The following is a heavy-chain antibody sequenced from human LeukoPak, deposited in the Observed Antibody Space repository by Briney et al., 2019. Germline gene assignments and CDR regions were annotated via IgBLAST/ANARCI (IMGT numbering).Heavy chain of an antibody. D-gene: IGHD5-24*01. J-gene: IGHJ4*02. CDR1: GGSISSYS. V-gene: IGHV4-59*08. Sequence: SETLSLTCTVSGGSISSYSWSWIRQPPGKGLEWIGYIYNSGSTNYNPALESRVTISVDTSKNQFSLKLSSVTAADTAVYYRARGGYNFGYWGQGTPVTVSS. CDR3: ARGGYNFGY. CDR2: IYNSGST.